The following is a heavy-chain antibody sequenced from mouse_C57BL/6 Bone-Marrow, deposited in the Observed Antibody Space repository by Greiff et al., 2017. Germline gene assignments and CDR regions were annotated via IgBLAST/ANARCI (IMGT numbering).Heavy chain of an antibody. D-gene: IGHD2-3*01. J-gene: IGHJ1*03. CDR2: ISSGGSYT. CDR1: GFTFSSYG. V-gene: IGHV5-6*01. Sequence: DVHLVESGGDLVKPGGSLKLSCAASGFTFSSYGMSWVRQTPDKRLEWVATISSGGSYTYYPDSVKGRFTISRDNAKNTLYLQKSSLKSEDTAMYYCARHDGYVWYFDVWGTGTTVTVSS. CDR3: ARHDGYVWYFDV.